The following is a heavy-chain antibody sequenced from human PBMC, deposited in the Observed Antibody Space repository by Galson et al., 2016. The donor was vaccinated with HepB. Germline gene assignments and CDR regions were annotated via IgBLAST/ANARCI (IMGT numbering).Heavy chain of an antibody. D-gene: IGHD2-2*01. Sequence: SLRLSCAASGFLFSDYGMHWVRQAPGKGLEGVAVVFYDDSRKYYADFVKGRFSISRDNSKGSLYLDMSSLRAEDTAVYYCVRDISSSHFDLWGRGTLVTVTS. V-gene: IGHV3-33*01. CDR3: VRDISSSHFDL. J-gene: IGHJ2*01. CDR1: GFLFSDYG. CDR2: VFYDDSRK.